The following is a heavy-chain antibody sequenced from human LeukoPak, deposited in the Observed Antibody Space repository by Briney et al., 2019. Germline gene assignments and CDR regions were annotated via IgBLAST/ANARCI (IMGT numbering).Heavy chain of an antibody. J-gene: IGHJ4*02. V-gene: IGHV1-18*01. D-gene: IGHD3-16*01. CDR2: ISAYNGNT. CDR1: GYTFTSYG. CDR3: ARSLRELESLDY. Sequence: ASVKVSCKASGYTFTSYGISWVRQAPGQGLEWMGWISAYNGNTNYAQKLQGRVTMTTDTSTSTAYMEQRSLRSDDTAVYYCARSLRELESLDYWGQGTLVTVSS.